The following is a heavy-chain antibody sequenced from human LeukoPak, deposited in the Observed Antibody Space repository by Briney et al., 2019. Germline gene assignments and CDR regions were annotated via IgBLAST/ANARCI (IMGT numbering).Heavy chain of an antibody. CDR3: ATQPELPGWFDS. D-gene: IGHD1-14*01. J-gene: IGHJ5*01. CDR1: GFTIDGYT. Sequence: PGGSLRLSCAASGFTIDGYTLSWVRQAPGKGLEWVASIKSGSNLVAYRDSVNGRFTISRDNAQNSLYVQMNSLRAEHTAVYYCATQPELPGWFDSGGGETLVTVPS. V-gene: IGHV3-21*01. CDR2: IKSGSNLV.